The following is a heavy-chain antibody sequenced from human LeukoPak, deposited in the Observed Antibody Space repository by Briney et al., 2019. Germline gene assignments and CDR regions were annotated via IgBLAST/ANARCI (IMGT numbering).Heavy chain of an antibody. D-gene: IGHD5/OR15-5a*01. V-gene: IGHV3-33*06. CDR1: GFTFSSCG. CDR2: IWNDGSYK. J-gene: IGHJ6*03. Sequence: PGGSLRLSCAASGFTFSSCGMHWARQAPGKGLEWVVVIWNDGSYKYYADSVKGRFTISRDNSKNTLYLEMNSLRAEDTAVYYCAKALRAAHRPVYTYYYMDVWGKGTMVTVSS. CDR3: AKALRAAHRPVYTYYYMDV.